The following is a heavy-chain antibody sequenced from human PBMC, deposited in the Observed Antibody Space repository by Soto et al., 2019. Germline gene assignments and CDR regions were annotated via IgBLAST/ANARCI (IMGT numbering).Heavy chain of an antibody. D-gene: IGHD3-3*01. V-gene: IGHV3-30*04. J-gene: IGHJ3*01. Sequence: PGGSLRLSCAASGFTFSKYAVNWVRQAPGKGLEWVAVISYDESNAYYADSVKGRFTISRDNSQNTVFLQMSSLRPEDTAVYFCARVTGSYYDFWCFSDVHIEAFSVWGLG. CDR3: ARVTGSYYDFWCFSDVHIEAFSV. CDR2: ISYDESNA. CDR1: GFTFSKYA.